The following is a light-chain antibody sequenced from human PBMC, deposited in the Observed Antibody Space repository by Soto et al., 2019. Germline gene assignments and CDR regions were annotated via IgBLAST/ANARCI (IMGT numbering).Light chain of an antibody. V-gene: IGKV3-15*01. CDR3: QQYNDWPWT. Sequence: EIVLTQSPATLSLSPGERATLSCRGRQSVSSNLAWYQQKPGHAPRLLIYGASTRATGIPARFSGSGSGTEFTLTISSLQSEDFAVYYCQQYNDWPWTFGQGTKVDVK. CDR1: QSVSSN. J-gene: IGKJ1*01. CDR2: GAS.